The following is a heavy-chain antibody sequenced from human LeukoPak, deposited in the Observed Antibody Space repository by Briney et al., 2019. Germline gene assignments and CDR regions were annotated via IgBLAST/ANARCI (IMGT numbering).Heavy chain of an antibody. CDR1: GFTFSLYE. D-gene: IGHD6-13*01. CDR2: ISSSGSTI. Sequence: GGSLRLSCAASGFTFSLYEMNWVRQAPGKGLEWVSYISSSGSTIYYADSVKGRFTISRDNSKNTLFLQMSSLRAEDTAVYYCARAYSSSWYDFWGQGTLVTVSS. J-gene: IGHJ5*01. CDR3: ARAYSSSWYDF. V-gene: IGHV3-48*03.